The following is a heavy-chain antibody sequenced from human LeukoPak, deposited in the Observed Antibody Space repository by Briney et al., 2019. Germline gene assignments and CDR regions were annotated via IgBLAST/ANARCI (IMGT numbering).Heavy chain of an antibody. J-gene: IGHJ3*02. CDR2: ISAYNGNT. V-gene: IGHV1-18*01. CDR1: GYTFTSYG. CDR3: ARPSYSYERRNAFDI. D-gene: IGHD5-18*01. Sequence: GASVKVSCKASGYTFTSYGISWVRQAPGQGLEWMGWISAYNGNTNYAQKLQGRVTMTTDTSTSTAYMELRSLRSDDTAVYYCARPSYSYERRNAFDIWGQGTMVTVSS.